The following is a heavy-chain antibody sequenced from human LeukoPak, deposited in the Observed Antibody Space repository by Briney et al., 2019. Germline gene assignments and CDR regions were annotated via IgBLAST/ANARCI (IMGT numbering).Heavy chain of an antibody. D-gene: IGHD2-15*01. CDR1: GGSISSSSYY. J-gene: IGHJ6*03. Sequence: SETLSLTCTVSGGSISSSSYYWSWIRQPAGKGLEWIGRIYTSGSTNYNPSLKSRVTISVDTSKNQFSPKLSSVTAADTAVYYCARDLKGYCSGGSCSPTHYYYYYMDVWGKGTTVTISS. V-gene: IGHV4-61*02. CDR2: IYTSGST. CDR3: ARDLKGYCSGGSCSPTHYYYYYMDV.